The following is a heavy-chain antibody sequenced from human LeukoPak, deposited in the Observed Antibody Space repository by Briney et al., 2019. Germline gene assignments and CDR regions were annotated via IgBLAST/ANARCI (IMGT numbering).Heavy chain of an antibody. V-gene: IGHV1-2*02. CDR3: ATSYSSSWYYFDY. Sequence: GASVKVSCKASGYTFTSYAMNWVRQAPGQGLEWMGWINPNSGGTNYAQKFQGRVTMTRDTSISTAYMELSRLRSDDTAVYYCATSYSSSWYYFDYWGQGTLVTVSS. CDR1: GYTFTSYA. D-gene: IGHD6-13*01. CDR2: INPNSGGT. J-gene: IGHJ4*02.